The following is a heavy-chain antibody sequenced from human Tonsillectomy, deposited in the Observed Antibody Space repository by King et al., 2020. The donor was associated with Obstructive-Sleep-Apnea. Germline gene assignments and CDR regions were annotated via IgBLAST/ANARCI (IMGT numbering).Heavy chain of an antibody. CDR2: IYYSGST. CDR3: ARHRVYYGSGSSGHDYGMDV. D-gene: IGHD3-10*01. V-gene: IGHV4-39*01. CDR1: GGSISSSDYS. J-gene: IGHJ6*02. Sequence: QLQESGPGLVQPSEPLSLTCTVSGGSISSSDYSWGWIRQAPGTGLEWIGDIYYSGSTNYNPSLKSRVTISADTSKRQISLRLNSVTAADTAVYFCARHRVYYGSGSSGHDYGMDVWGQGTTVTVSS.